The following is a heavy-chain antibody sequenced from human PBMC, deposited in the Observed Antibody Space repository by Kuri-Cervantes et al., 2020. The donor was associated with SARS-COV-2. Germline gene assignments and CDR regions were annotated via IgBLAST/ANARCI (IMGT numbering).Heavy chain of an antibody. CDR3: VRDAEPLGANVPYHHYGMDV. V-gene: IGHV1-2*02. D-gene: IGHD1-14*01. CDR1: GYIVTDYY. CDR2: INPKSGGT. J-gene: IGHJ6*02. Sequence: ASVKVSCKTSGYIVTDYYMYWVRQAPGQGLEWMGWINPKSGGTHYAQKFQGRVTMTRDTSISTAYMELSSLTSEDTAVFYCVRDAEPLGANVPYHHYGMDVWGQGTTVTVSS.